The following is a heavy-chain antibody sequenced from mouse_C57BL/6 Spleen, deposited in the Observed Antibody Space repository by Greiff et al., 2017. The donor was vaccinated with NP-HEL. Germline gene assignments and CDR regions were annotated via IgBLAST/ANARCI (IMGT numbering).Heavy chain of an antibody. CDR1: GYTFTEYT. CDR2: FYPGSGSI. CDR3: AAHEEGYDYGYFDY. Sequence: QVQLQQSGAELVKPGASVKLSCKASGYTFTEYTIHWVKQRSGQGLEWIGWFYPGSGSIKYNEKFKDKATLTADKSSSTAYMELSRLTSADSAVYDCAAHEEGYDYGYFDYWGQGTTLTVSS. J-gene: IGHJ2*01. D-gene: IGHD2-4*01. V-gene: IGHV1-62-2*01.